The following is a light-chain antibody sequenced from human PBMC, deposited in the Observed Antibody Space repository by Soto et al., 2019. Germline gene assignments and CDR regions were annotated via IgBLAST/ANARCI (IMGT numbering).Light chain of an antibody. V-gene: IGLV2-14*01. J-gene: IGLJ1*01. CDR3: SSYTSSSTFYV. CDR1: SSDVGGYNY. Sequence: QSVLTQPASVSGSPGQSITISCTGTSSDVGGYNYVSWYQQHPGKAPKLMIYEVSNRPPGVSNRFSGSKSGNTASLTISGLQAEDEADYYCSSYTSSSTFYVFGTGTKSPS. CDR2: EVS.